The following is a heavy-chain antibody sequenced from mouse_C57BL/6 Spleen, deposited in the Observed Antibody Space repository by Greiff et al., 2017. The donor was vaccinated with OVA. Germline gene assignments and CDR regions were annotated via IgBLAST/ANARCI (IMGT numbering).Heavy chain of an antibody. CDR2: IHPNSGST. CDR1: GYTFTSYW. D-gene: IGHD1-1*01. Sequence: QVQLQQPGAELVKPGASVKLSCKASGYTFTSYWMHWVKQRPGQGLEWIGMIHPNSGSTNYNEKFKSKATLTVDKSSSTAYMQLSSLTSEDSAVYYGARARLITTVVAKAYWGQGTLVTVSA. CDR3: ARARLITTVVAKAY. V-gene: IGHV1-64*01. J-gene: IGHJ3*01.